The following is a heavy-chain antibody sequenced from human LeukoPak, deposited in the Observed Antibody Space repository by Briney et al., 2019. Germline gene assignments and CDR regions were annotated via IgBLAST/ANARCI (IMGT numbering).Heavy chain of an antibody. J-gene: IGHJ4*02. D-gene: IGHD3-10*01. CDR1: FGSISSGSYY. CDR3: ARGPSMVRGVISRQIDY. CDR2: IYASGTT. V-gene: IGHV4-61*02. Sequence: SQTLSLTCTVSFGSISSGSYYWNWIRQPAGKGLEWIGRIYASGTTNYNPSLKSRVTISVDTSKNQFSLKLSSVTAADTAVYYCARGPSMVRGVISRQIDYWGQGTLVTVSS.